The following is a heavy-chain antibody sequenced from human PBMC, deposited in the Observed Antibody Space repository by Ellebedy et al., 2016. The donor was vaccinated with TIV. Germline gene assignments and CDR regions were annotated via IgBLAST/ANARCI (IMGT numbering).Heavy chain of an antibody. CDR3: ARHETTVISSLGF. CDR1: GGSISSRSSS. Sequence: SETLSLTXNVSGGSISSRSSSWAWIRQTPGKGLEWLGTLYHSGDSYYNPSLKSRVTISVDTSKNQFFVTLTSVTASDTAVYYCARHETTVISSLGFWGQGILVTVSS. V-gene: IGHV4-39*01. J-gene: IGHJ4*02. D-gene: IGHD2-21*01. CDR2: LYHSGDS.